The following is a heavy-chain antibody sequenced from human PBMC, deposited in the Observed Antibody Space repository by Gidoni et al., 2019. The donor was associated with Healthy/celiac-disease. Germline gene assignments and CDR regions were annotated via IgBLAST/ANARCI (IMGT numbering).Heavy chain of an antibody. CDR2: IKQDGSEK. Sequence: EVQLVESGGGLVQPGGSLRLACAASGITFSSYWMSWVRQAPGKGLEWVANIKQDGSEKYYVDSVKGRFTISRDNAKNSLYLQMNSLRAEDTAVYYCARDRPYNWFDPWGQGTLVTVSS. V-gene: IGHV3-7*01. CDR1: GITFSSYW. CDR3: ARDRPYNWFDP. D-gene: IGHD6-6*01. J-gene: IGHJ5*02.